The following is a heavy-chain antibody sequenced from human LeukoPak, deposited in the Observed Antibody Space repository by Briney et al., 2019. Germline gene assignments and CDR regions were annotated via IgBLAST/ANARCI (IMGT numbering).Heavy chain of an antibody. V-gene: IGHV3-23*01. D-gene: IGHD2-8*01. CDR3: AKDGGKDCTISVCYPYFDH. J-gene: IGHJ4*02. CDR2: MSGLGDGT. CDR1: GFNFNSYA. Sequence: PGGSLRLSCAASGFNFNSYAMGWVRQAPGKGLEWVSVMSGLGDGTYYADSVKGRFVISRDNSKNTLYLQMGSLRAEDTAVYFCAKDGGKDCTISVCYPYFDHWGQGTLVTVSS.